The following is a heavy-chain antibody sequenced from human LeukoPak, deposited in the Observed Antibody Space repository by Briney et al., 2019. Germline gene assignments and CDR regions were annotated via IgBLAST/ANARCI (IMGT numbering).Heavy chain of an antibody. CDR1: GFTFSSYA. J-gene: IGHJ3*02. Sequence: PGGSLRLSCAASGFTFSSYAMHWVRQAPGKGLEWVAVISYDGSNKYYADSVKGRFTISRDNSKNTLYLQMNSLRAEDTAVYYCARAPYCSSTSCYAFDIWGQGTMVTVSS. CDR3: ARAPYCSSTSCYAFDI. CDR2: ISYDGSNK. D-gene: IGHD2-2*01. V-gene: IGHV3-30-3*01.